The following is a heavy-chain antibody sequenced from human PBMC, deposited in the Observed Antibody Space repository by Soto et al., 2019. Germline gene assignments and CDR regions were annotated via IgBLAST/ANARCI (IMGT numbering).Heavy chain of an antibody. V-gene: IGHV3-30*18. J-gene: IGHJ6*02. CDR1: GFTFSSYA. D-gene: IGHD3-3*01. CDR3: AKKGDFWSGYHSYGMDV. Sequence: GGSLRLSCAASGFTFSSYAMSWVRQAPGKGLEWVAVISYDGSNKYYADSVKGRFTISRDNSKNTLYLQMNSLRAEDTAVYYCAKKGDFWSGYHSYGMDVWGQGTTVTVS. CDR2: ISYDGSNK.